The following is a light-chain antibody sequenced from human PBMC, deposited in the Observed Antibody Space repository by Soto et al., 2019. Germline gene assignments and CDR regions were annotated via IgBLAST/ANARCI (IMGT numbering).Light chain of an antibody. CDR2: GAF. CDR3: QQYGSSSFA. Sequence: EIVLTQSPGTLSVSPGERATLFCRARQSISSTYLAWYQKKPGQAPRLLLYGAFNRATGIPDRFSGSGSGTDFTLTISRLEPEDCAFYYCQQYGSSSFAFGPGNKVEIK. J-gene: IGKJ3*01. V-gene: IGKV3-20*01. CDR1: QSISSTY.